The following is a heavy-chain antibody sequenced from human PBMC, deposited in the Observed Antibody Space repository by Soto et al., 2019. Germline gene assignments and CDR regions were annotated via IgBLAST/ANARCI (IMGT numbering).Heavy chain of an antibody. CDR2: IIVGNGKT. Sequence: ASVKVSCKASGYTFPAYTMNWVRQAPGQRPEWMGWIIVGNGKTRYSQKFQGRVTFTRDTSASTVYLELSSLRSEDTAMYYCARKTAVTDYYFDYWGQGTLVTSPQ. V-gene: IGHV1-3*01. J-gene: IGHJ4*02. CDR1: GYTFPAYT. D-gene: IGHD6-19*01. CDR3: ARKTAVTDYYFDY.